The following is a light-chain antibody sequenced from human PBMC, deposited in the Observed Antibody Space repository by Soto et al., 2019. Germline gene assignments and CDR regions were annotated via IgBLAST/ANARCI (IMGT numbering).Light chain of an antibody. J-gene: IGLJ2*01. V-gene: IGLV2-23*03. CDR2: EGS. Sequence: QSVLTQPASVSGSPGQSITISCTGTSSDVGSYNLVSWYQQHPGKAPKLMIYEGSNRPSGVSNRFSGSKSGNTASLTISGLQAEDEADYYCCSYAGSSTFVVFGGGTQLTVL. CDR1: SSDVGSYNL. CDR3: CSYAGSSTFVV.